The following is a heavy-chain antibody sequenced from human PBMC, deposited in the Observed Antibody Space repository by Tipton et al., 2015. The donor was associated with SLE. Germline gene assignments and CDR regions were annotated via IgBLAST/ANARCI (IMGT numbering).Heavy chain of an antibody. Sequence: SLRLSCAASGFTFSNYAMAWVRQGPGRGLEWVSIIYSGGRTYSADSVKGRLTISRDDSEYTLSLHMNSLRAEDTAVYYCARETSWVDYWGQGTLVTVSS. D-gene: IGHD7-27*01. V-gene: IGHV3-23*03. J-gene: IGHJ4*02. CDR3: ARETSWVDY. CDR1: GFTFSNYA. CDR2: IYSGGRT.